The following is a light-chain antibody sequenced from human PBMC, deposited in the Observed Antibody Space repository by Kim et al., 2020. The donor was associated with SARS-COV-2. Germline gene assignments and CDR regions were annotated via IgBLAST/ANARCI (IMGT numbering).Light chain of an antibody. V-gene: IGKV3-20*01. CDR1: QSVSTY. CDR3: QQYDSSPRT. CDR2: GAS. Sequence: LSPGERAPPSCRASQSVSTYLAWYQQKPGQAPRLLIYGASSRATGIPDRFSGSGSGTDFTLTISRLEPEDLAVYYCQQYDSSPRTFGQGTKVDIK. J-gene: IGKJ1*01.